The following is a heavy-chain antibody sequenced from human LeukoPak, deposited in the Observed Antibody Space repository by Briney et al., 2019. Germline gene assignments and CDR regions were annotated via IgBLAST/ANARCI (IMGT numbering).Heavy chain of an antibody. D-gene: IGHD1-26*01. Sequence: PGGSLRLSCAASGFTFSSYSMNWVRQAPGKGLEWVSSISSSSSYIYYADSVKGRFTISRDNAKNSLYLQMNSLRAEDTAVYYCARDRGGVGALDAFDIWGQGTMVTVSS. V-gene: IGHV3-21*01. CDR2: ISSSSSYI. CDR3: ARDRGGVGALDAFDI. J-gene: IGHJ3*02. CDR1: GFTFSSYS.